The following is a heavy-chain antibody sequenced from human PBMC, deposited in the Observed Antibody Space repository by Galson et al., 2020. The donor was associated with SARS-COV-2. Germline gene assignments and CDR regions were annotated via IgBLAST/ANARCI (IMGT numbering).Heavy chain of an antibody. CDR2: MNPNSGNT. CDR3: ARDTAMLYYYYGMDV. J-gene: IGHJ6*02. D-gene: IGHD5-18*01. V-gene: IGHV1-8*01. Sequence: ASVKVSCKASGFTFTSYDINWVRQATGQGLEWMGWMNPNSGNTGYAQKFQGRVTMTRNTSISTAYMELSSLRSEDTAVYYCARDTAMLYYYYGMDVWGQGTTVTVSS. CDR1: GFTFTSYD.